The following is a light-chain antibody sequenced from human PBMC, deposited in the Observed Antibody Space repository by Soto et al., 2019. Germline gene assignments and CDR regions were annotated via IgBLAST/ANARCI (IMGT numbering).Light chain of an antibody. J-gene: IGKJ1*01. V-gene: IGKV3-11*01. CDR2: DAS. CDR3: QQRRYWPVT. CDR1: QSVSSY. Sequence: EIVLTQSPAILSMSPGERATLSCRASQSVSSYFAWYQQKPGQAPRLLIYDASNRATGVPARFSGSGSGTDSTLTIISLEPEDFAVYYCQQRRYWPVTFGQGTKVEIK.